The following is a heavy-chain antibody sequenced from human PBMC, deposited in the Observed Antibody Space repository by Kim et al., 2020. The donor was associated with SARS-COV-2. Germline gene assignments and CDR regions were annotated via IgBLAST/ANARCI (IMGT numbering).Heavy chain of an antibody. CDR1: GFTFSSYG. V-gene: IGHV3-33*01. CDR2: IWYDGSNK. CDR3: ARDGGLRDTAMVMGY. J-gene: IGHJ4*02. Sequence: GGSLRLSCAASGFTFSSYGMHWVRQAPGKGLEWVAVIWYDGSNKYYADSVKGRFTISRDNSKNTLYLQMNSLRAEDTAVYYCARDGGLRDTAMVMGYWGQGTLVTVSS. D-gene: IGHD5-18*01.